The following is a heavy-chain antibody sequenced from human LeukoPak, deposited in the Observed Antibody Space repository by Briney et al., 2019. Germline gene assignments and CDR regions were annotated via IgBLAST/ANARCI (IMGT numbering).Heavy chain of an antibody. D-gene: IGHD2-15*01. CDR1: GGSISSSSYY. V-gene: IGHV4-39*01. CDR3: ARRYPWFDP. CDR2: IYYSGST. Sequence: SETLSLTCTVSGGSISSSSYYWGWHRQPPGKGREWIGSIYYSGSTYDNPSRKRRVTISVDTSKNQFSLKLSSVTAADTAVYYCARRYPWFDPWGQGTLVTVSS. J-gene: IGHJ5*02.